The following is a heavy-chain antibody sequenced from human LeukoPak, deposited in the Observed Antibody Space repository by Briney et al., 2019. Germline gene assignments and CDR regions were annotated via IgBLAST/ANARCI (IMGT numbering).Heavy chain of an antibody. J-gene: IGHJ4*02. CDR2: IYYTGNT. Sequence: SETLSLTCTVSGGSISNYYWSWIRQSPGKGLEWIGYIYYTGNTNYNPSLESRVIISVGTSKNQFSLKLSSVTAADTAVYYCAKDLRQWLVGGSDYWGQGTLVTVSS. CDR3: AKDLRQWLVGGSDY. V-gene: IGHV4-59*12. D-gene: IGHD6-19*01. CDR1: GGSISNYY.